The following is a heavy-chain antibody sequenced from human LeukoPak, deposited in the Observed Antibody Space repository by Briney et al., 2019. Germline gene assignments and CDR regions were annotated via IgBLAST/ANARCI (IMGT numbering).Heavy chain of an antibody. CDR1: GFTFSSYS. D-gene: IGHD6-19*01. CDR3: ARDFPSSGWRVPSPRGMDY. Sequence: GGSLRLSCAASGFTFSSYSTNWVRQAPGKGLEWVSSISSSSSYIYYADSVKGRFTISRDNSKNTLYLQMNSLRTEDTAVYYCARDFPSSGWRVPSPRGMDYWGQGTLVTVSS. CDR2: ISSSSSYI. V-gene: IGHV3-21*01. J-gene: IGHJ4*02.